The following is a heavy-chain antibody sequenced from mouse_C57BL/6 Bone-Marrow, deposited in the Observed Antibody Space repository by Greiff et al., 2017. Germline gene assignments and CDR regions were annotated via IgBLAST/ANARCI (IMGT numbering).Heavy chain of an antibody. CDR3: ARVRLLRGAMDY. J-gene: IGHJ4*01. V-gene: IGHV5-16*01. CDR1: GFTFSDYY. CDR2: INYDGSST. Sequence: EVKLVASEGGLVQPGSSMKLSCTASGFTFSDYYMALVRQVPEQGLELVANINYDGSSTYYLDSLKSRFIISRDNAKNILYLQMSSLNSEDTATYYCARVRLLRGAMDYWGQGTSVTVSS. D-gene: IGHD2-3*01.